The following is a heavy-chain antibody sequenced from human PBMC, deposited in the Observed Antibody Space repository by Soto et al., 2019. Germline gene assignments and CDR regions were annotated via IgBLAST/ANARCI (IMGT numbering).Heavy chain of an antibody. J-gene: IGHJ5*02. CDR3: ARLGGYYQSLDT. V-gene: IGHV4-61*08. CDR2: IYYSGTT. Sequence: SETLSLTCAVSGGSISSGGYSWNWIRQPPGKGLEWIGYIYYSGTTNYSPSLKSRVTISVDTSMNQISLKLSSVTAADTAFYYCARLGGYYQSLDTWGQGTLVTVSS. CDR1: GGSISSGGYS. D-gene: IGHD3-22*01.